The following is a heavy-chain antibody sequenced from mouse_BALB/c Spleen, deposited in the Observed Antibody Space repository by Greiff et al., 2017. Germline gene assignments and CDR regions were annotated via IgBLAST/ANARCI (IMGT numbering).Heavy chain of an antibody. CDR1: GYNFTSYW. D-gene: IGHD2-1*01. J-gene: IGHJ4*01. Sequence: VQLQQPGAELVKPGTSVKLSCKASGYNFTSYWINWVKLRPGQGLEWIGDIYPGSGSTNYNEKFKSKATLTVDTSSSTAYMQLSSLASEDSAVYYCAVTTYYYAMDYWGQGTSVTVSS. V-gene: IGHV1-55*01. CDR3: AVTTYYYAMDY. CDR2: IYPGSGST.